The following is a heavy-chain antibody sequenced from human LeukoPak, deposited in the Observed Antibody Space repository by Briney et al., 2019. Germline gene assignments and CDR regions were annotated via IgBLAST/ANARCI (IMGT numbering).Heavy chain of an antibody. J-gene: IGHJ4*02. CDR2: ISSSSSYI. Sequence: GGSLRLSCAASGFTFSSDTMNWVRQAPGKGLEWVSSISSSSSYIYYADSVKGRLTISRHNAKNSLYLEMNSLRAEDTAVYYCARAGRYCSSTSCYYYYFDYWGQGTLVTVSS. CDR3: ARAGRYCSSTSCYYYYFDY. D-gene: IGHD2-2*01. V-gene: IGHV3-21*01. CDR1: GFTFSSDT.